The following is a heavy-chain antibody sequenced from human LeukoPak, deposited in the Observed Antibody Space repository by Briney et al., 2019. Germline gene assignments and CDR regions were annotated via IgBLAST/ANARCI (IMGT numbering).Heavy chain of an antibody. V-gene: IGHV3-48*02. Sequence: GGSLRLSCAASGFTFSSYSMNWVRQAPGKGLEWVSYISSSSSTIYYADSVKGRFAISRDNAKNSLYLQMNSLRDEDTAVYYCARGSSGWYGFDPWGQGTLVTVSS. J-gene: IGHJ5*02. CDR2: ISSSSSTI. CDR1: GFTFSSYS. D-gene: IGHD6-19*01. CDR3: ARGSSGWYGFDP.